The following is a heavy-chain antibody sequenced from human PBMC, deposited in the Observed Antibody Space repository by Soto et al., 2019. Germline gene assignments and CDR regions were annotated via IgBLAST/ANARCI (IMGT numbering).Heavy chain of an antibody. CDR1: GGTFSSYA. CDR2: IIPIFGTA. V-gene: IGHV1-69*01. CDR3: AREDITMVRGVIINRLYYFDY. D-gene: IGHD3-10*01. J-gene: IGHJ4*02. Sequence: QVQLVQSGAEVKKPGSSVKVSCKASGGTFSSYAISWVRQAPGQGLEWMGGIIPIFGTANYAQKFQRRVTITADESTSTAYMELSSLRSEDTAVYYCAREDITMVRGVIINRLYYFDYWGQGPLVTVSS.